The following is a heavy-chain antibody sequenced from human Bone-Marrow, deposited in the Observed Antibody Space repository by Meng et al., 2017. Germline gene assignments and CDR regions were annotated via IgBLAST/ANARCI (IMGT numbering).Heavy chain of an antibody. CDR2: INAGNGNT. V-gene: IGHV1-3*01. J-gene: IGHJ6*02. Sequence: GGSLRLSCKASGYTFTSYAMHWVRQAPGQRLEWMGWINAGNGNTKYSQKFQGRVTITRDTSASTAYMELSSLRSEDTAVYYCASGGRHYRYYGMDVWGQGTTVTVSS. CDR1: GYTFTSYA. D-gene: IGHD1-14*01. CDR3: ASGGRHYRYYGMDV.